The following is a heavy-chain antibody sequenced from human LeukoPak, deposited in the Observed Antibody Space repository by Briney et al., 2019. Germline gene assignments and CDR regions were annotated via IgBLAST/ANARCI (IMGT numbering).Heavy chain of an antibody. J-gene: IGHJ4*02. Sequence: GGSLRLSCAASGFTFSSYAMSWVRQAPGKGLGWVSAISVGGGSTYYADSVKGRFTISRDNSKNPLYLQMNSLRAEDTAVYYCAKRMYYDILTGYSTEYYFDYWGQGTLVTVSS. CDR2: ISVGGGST. D-gene: IGHD3-9*01. CDR1: GFTFSSYA. CDR3: AKRMYYDILTGYSTEYYFDY. V-gene: IGHV3-23*01.